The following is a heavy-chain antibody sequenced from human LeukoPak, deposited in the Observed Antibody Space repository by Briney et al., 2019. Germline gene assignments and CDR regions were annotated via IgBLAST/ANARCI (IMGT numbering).Heavy chain of an antibody. D-gene: IGHD3-22*01. CDR1: GYTFTSYY. Sequence: EASVKVSCKASGYTFTSYYMHWVRQAPGQGLEWMGIINPSGGSTGYAQKFQGRVTMTRDTSTSTVYMELSSLRSEDTAVYYCARRNYYDSSGYPFDYWGQGTLVTVSS. CDR2: INPSGGST. CDR3: ARRNYYDSSGYPFDY. J-gene: IGHJ4*02. V-gene: IGHV1-46*01.